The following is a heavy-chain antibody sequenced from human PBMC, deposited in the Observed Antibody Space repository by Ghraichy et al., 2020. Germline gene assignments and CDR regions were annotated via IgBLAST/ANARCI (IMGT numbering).Heavy chain of an antibody. D-gene: IGHD1-26*01. CDR1: GFSLSTSGMC. V-gene: IGHV2-70*11. J-gene: IGHJ3*02. Sequence: SGPTLVKPTQTLTLTCTFSGFSLSTSGMCVSWIRQPPGKALEWLARIDWDDDKYYSTSLKTRLTISKDTSKNQVVLTMTNMDPVDTATYYCARIAVGAPLLGAFDIWGQGTMVTVSS. CDR3: ARIAVGAPLLGAFDI. CDR2: IDWDDDK.